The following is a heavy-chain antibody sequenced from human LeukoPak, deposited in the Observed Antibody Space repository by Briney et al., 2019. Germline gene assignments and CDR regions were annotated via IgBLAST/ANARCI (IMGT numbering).Heavy chain of an antibody. CDR3: TRQWHTPSDY. Sequence: RTGGSLRLSCAASGFIFSSYWMHWVRQKPGEGPLWLSRINGDGTSTAHAHSVQGRFIISRDNAKNTLYLQMNSFRVDDTAVYYCTRQWHTPSDYWGQGTVVTVSS. D-gene: IGHD6-19*01. CDR1: GFIFSSYW. V-gene: IGHV3-74*03. J-gene: IGHJ4*02. CDR2: INGDGTST.